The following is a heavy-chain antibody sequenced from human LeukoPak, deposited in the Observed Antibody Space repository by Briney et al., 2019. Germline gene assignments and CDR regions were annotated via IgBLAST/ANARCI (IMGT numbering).Heavy chain of an antibody. V-gene: IGHV3-21*01. CDR3: ARRYSSDWSYALGV. D-gene: IGHD6-19*01. J-gene: IGHJ6*02. CDR1: GFTFSSYS. Sequence: GGSLRLSCAASGFTFSSYSMNWVRQAPGKGLEWVSSISSSSSYIYYAESVKGRFTISRDNSKNTLYLQMNSLRVEDTAVYYCARRYSSDWSYALGVWGQGTTVTVSS. CDR2: ISSSSSYI.